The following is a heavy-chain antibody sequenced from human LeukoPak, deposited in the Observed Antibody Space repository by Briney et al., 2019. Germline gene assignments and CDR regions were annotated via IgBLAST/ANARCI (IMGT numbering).Heavy chain of an antibody. CDR1: GYTFTSYA. D-gene: IGHD1-14*01. CDR3: ARSELFDY. J-gene: IGHJ4*02. Sequence: GASVKVSCKASGYTFTSYAMHWVRQAPGQRLEWMGWINARNGNTKYSQKFQGRVTITRDTSASTAYMELSSLRSEDTAVYYCARSELFDYWGQGTLVTVSS. V-gene: IGHV1-3*01. CDR2: INARNGNT.